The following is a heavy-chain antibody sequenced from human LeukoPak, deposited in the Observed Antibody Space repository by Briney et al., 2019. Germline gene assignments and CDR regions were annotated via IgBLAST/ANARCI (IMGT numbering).Heavy chain of an antibody. V-gene: IGHV3-30-3*01. CDR2: ISYDGSNK. D-gene: IGHD3-10*01. Sequence: GGSLRLSCAASGFTFSSYAMHWVRQAPGKGLEWVAVISYDGSNKYYADSVKGRFTISRDNSKNTLYLQMNSLRAEDTAVYYCARDKGSAPEYFDYWGQGTLVTVSS. J-gene: IGHJ4*02. CDR1: GFTFSSYA. CDR3: ARDKGSAPEYFDY.